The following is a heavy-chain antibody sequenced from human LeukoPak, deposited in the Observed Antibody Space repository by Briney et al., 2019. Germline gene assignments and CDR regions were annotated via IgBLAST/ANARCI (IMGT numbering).Heavy chain of an antibody. Sequence: SETLSLTCTVPGGSISSYYWTWIRQPAGKGLEWIGRIYTSGNTGYNPSLKSRVTMSVDTSKNQFSLNLSSVTAADTAVYYCARVDLRAAFFDYWGQGTLVTVSS. CDR1: GGSISSYY. CDR2: IYTSGNT. J-gene: IGHJ4*02. V-gene: IGHV4-4*07. D-gene: IGHD2-15*01. CDR3: ARVDLRAAFFDY.